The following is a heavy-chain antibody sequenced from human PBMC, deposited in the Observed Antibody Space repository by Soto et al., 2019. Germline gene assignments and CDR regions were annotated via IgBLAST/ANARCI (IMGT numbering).Heavy chain of an antibody. CDR3: AKDQGEEYSSSWYGPEYYYYYYMDV. D-gene: IGHD6-13*01. CDR1: GFTFSSYA. Sequence: GGSLRLSCAASGFTFSSYAMSWVRQAPGKGLEWVSAISGSGGSTYYADSVKGRFTISRDNSKNTLYLQMNSLRAEDTAVYYCAKDQGEEYSSSWYGPEYYYYYYMDVWGKGTTVTVSS. CDR2: ISGSGGST. J-gene: IGHJ6*03. V-gene: IGHV3-23*01.